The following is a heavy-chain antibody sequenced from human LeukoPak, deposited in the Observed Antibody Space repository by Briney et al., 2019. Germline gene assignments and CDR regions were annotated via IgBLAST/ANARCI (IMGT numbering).Heavy chain of an antibody. J-gene: IGHJ4*02. V-gene: IGHV4-30-4*08. CDR2: IYYSGST. Sequence: PSETLSLTCTVYGCSISSGDYYWSWIRQPPGKGLEWIGYIYYSGSTYYNPSLKSRVTISVDTSKNQFSLKLSSVIAADTAVYYCARGIGYDFWSGYYFVYWGQGTLVTVSS. D-gene: IGHD3-3*01. CDR1: GCSISSGDYY. CDR3: ARGIGYDFWSGYYFVY.